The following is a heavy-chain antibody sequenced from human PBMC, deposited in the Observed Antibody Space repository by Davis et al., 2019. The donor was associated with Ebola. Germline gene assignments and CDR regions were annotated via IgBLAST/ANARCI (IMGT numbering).Heavy chain of an antibody. J-gene: IGHJ4*02. CDR3: ARRGSYDHFDY. V-gene: IGHV1-2*02. CDR2: INPYTGGT. Sequence: AASVKVSCKASRNTFTDYYLHWVRQAPGQGLEWMGWINPYTGGTKYAQKFQGRLAMTTDTSTSTAYMELRGLTSDDTAVYYCARRGSYDHFDYWGQGTLVTVSS. CDR1: RNTFTDYY. D-gene: IGHD1-26*01.